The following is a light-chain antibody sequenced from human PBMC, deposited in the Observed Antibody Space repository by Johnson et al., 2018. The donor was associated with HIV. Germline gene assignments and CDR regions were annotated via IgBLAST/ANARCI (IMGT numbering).Light chain of an antibody. CDR1: ISNIESYF. V-gene: IGLV1-51*02. CDR2: ENN. J-gene: IGLJ1*01. Sequence: QSVLTQPPSVSAAPGQRVNISCSGNISNIESYFVSWYQQLPGAAPTLLIYENNKRPSGIPDRFSGSKSGTSATLGITGLQTGDEADYYCATWDSSLSAALFGTGTKVTVL. CDR3: ATWDSSLSAAL.